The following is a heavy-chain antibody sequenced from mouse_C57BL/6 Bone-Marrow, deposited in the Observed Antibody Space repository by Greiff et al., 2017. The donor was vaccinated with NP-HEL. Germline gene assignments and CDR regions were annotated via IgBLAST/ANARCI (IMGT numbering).Heavy chain of an antibody. CDR2: IHPNSGSN. CDR3: ARDYYGSSLYYFDY. J-gene: IGHJ2*01. V-gene: IGHV1-64*01. D-gene: IGHD1-1*01. CDR1: GYTFTSYW. Sequence: QVQLQQPGAELVKPGASVKLSCKASGYTFTSYWMHWVKQRPGQGLEWIGMIHPNSGSNNYNEKFKSKATLNVDKSSSTAYMQLSSLTSEDSAVYYCARDYYGSSLYYFDYWGQGTTLTVSS.